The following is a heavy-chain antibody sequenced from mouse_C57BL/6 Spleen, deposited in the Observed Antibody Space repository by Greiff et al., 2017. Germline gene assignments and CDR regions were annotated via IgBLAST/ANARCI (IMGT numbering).Heavy chain of an antibody. J-gene: IGHJ2*01. V-gene: IGHV1-81*01. CDR1: GYTFTSYG. CDR2: IYPRSGNT. D-gene: IGHD1-1*01. Sequence: VKLMESGAELARPGASVKLSCKASGYTFTSYGISWVKQRTGQGLEWIGEIYPRSGNTYYNEKFKGKATLTADKSSSTAYMELRSLTSEDSAVYFCARRDYGSSYFDYWGQGTTLTVSS. CDR3: ARRDYGSSYFDY.